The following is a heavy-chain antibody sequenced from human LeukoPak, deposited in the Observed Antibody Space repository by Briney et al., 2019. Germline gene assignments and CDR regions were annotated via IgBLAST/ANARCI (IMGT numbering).Heavy chain of an antibody. Sequence: GGSLGLSCAASGFTFSSYAMSWVRQAPGKGLEWVSGISGSGGSTYYADSVKGRFTISRDNSKNTLFLQMNSLRAEDTAVYYCAKDRLEYSSSGYYYMDAWGKGTTVTVSS. CDR3: AKDRLEYSSSGYYYMDA. D-gene: IGHD6-6*01. J-gene: IGHJ6*03. CDR1: GFTFSSYA. V-gene: IGHV3-23*01. CDR2: ISGSGGST.